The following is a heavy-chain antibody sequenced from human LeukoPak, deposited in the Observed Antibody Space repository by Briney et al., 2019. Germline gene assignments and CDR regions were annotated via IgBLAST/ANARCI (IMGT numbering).Heavy chain of an antibody. CDR2: ISGSGGST. CDR1: GFTFNTYA. D-gene: IGHD2-2*01. J-gene: IGHJ4*02. V-gene: IGHV3-23*01. Sequence: GGSLRLSCAASGFTFNTYAINWVRQAPGKGLEWVSAISGSGGSTYYADSVKGRFTISRDNSKNTLYLQMNSLRAEDTAVYYCAKGGQLLGGLLDYWGQGTLVTVSS. CDR3: AKGGQLLGGLLDY.